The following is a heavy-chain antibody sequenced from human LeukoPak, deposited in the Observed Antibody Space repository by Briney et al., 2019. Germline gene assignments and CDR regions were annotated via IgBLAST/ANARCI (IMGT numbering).Heavy chain of an antibody. CDR2: INAGNGNT. V-gene: IGHV1-3*01. CDR1: GYTFTSYA. CDR3: AYDYVWGSHPAIILDY. J-gene: IGHJ4*02. Sequence: ASVKVSCKASGYTFTSYAMHWVRQAPGQRLEWMGWINAGNGNTKYSQKFQGRVTITRDTSASTAYIELSSLRSEDTAVYYCAYDYVWGSHPAIILDYWGQGTLVTVSS. D-gene: IGHD3-16*01.